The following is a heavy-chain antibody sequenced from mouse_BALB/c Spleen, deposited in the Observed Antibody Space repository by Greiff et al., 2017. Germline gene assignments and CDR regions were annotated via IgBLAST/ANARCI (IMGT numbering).Heavy chain of an antibody. D-gene: IGHD1-1*01. CDR2: INPYNDGT. Sequence: VQLQQSGPELVKPGASVKMSCKASGYTFTSYVMHWVKQKPGQGLEWIGYINPYNDGTKYNEKFKGKATLTSDKSSSTAYMELSSLTSEDSAVYYCASAEDYGSSLDFDYWGQGTTLTVSS. CDR1: GYTFTSYV. CDR3: ASAEDYGSSLDFDY. V-gene: IGHV1-14*01. J-gene: IGHJ2*01.